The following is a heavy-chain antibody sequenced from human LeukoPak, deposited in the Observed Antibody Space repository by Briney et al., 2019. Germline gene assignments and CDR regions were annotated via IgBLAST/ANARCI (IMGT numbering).Heavy chain of an antibody. Sequence: GGTLRLSCAASGFTFSSYGMHWVRQAPGKGLEWVAFIRYDGSNKYYADSVKGRFTISRGNSKNTLYLQMNSLRAEDTAVYYCAKRDGYIIDYWGQGTLVTVSS. J-gene: IGHJ4*02. D-gene: IGHD5-24*01. CDR3: AKRDGYIIDY. V-gene: IGHV3-30*02. CDR2: IRYDGSNK. CDR1: GFTFSSYG.